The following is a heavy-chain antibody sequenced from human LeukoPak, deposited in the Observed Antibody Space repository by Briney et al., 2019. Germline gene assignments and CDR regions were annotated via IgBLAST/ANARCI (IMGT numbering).Heavy chain of an antibody. CDR3: ARGHLPEGFYYFDY. CDR1: GASISSYY. Sequence: SETLSLTCTVSGASISSYYWSWIRQPPGKGLEWIGYIFYSGSTNYNPSLKSRVTISVDTSKKQLSLRPSSVTAAETAVYYCARGHLPEGFYYFDYWGQGTLVTVSS. D-gene: IGHD1-14*01. V-gene: IGHV4-59*01. CDR2: IFYSGST. J-gene: IGHJ4*02.